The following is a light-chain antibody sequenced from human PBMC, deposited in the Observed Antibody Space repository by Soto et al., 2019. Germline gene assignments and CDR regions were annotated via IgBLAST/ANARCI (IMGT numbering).Light chain of an antibody. CDR2: DAS. Sequence: DIQMTQSPSSLSASVGDRVTLTCRASQDISNYLNWYQQKPGKAPKLLIYDASNLETGVPSRFSGSGSGTEFTLTISSLQPDDFATYYCQHYNSYPITFGQGTRLEI. CDR1: QDISNY. CDR3: QHYNSYPIT. J-gene: IGKJ5*01. V-gene: IGKV1-33*01.